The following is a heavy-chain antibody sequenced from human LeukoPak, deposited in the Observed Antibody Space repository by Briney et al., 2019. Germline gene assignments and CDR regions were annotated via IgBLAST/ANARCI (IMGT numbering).Heavy chain of an antibody. V-gene: IGHV1-8*01. J-gene: IGHJ5*02. CDR1: GYTFTNYD. D-gene: IGHD6-6*01. CDR2: MNPNSGYT. Sequence: ASVKVSCKASGYTFTNYDINWVRQATGQGLEWMGWMNPNSGYTGYAQKFQGRVTMTRNTSISTVYMDLSSLRSEDTAGYYCARGYSSSSPWFDPWGQGTLVTVSS. CDR3: ARGYSSSSPWFDP.